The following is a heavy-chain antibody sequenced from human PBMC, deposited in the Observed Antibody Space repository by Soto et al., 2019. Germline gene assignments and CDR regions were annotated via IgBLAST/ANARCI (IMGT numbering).Heavy chain of an antibody. CDR1: GYSFTTYW. CDR2: IYPGDSDT. V-gene: IGHV5-51*01. Sequence: LGESLKISCKGSGYSFTTYWIGWVRQMPGKGLEWMGIIYPGDSDTRYSPSFQGQVAISADKSINTAFLQWNTLKASDTAIYYCARSASTYHYYMDVWGKGTTVTVSS. CDR3: ARSASTYHYYMDV. J-gene: IGHJ6*03.